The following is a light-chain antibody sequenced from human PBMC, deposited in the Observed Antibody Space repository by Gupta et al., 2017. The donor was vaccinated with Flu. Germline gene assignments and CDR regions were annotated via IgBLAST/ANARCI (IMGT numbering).Light chain of an antibody. V-gene: IGLV2-14*01. CDR1: SSDVGRSDS. CDR2: DVS. CDR3: SSYTCTNTFYV. J-gene: IGLJ1*01. Sequence: SGLTQPASVSGSPGQSINISCTGTSSDVGRSDSVSWYRQHPGKAPSLISYDVSSRPSGVSVCFSVSKSGNTASLTIXRXRAEDEXDYYYSSYTCTNTFYVFGTGTKVTVL.